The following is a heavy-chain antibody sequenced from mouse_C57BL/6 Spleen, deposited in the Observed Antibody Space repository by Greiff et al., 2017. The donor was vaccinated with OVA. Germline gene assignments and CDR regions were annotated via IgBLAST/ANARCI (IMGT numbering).Heavy chain of an antibody. CDR3: ARGSADYYGSGWYFDV. CDR1: GYTFTDYY. Sequence: QVQLQQSGAELVRPGASVKLSCKASGYTFTDYYINWVKQRPGQGLEWIARIYPGSGNTYYNEKFKGKATLTAEKSSSTAYMQLSSLTSEDSAVYFCARGSADYYGSGWYFDVWGTGTTVTVSS. D-gene: IGHD1-1*01. CDR2: IYPGSGNT. V-gene: IGHV1-76*01. J-gene: IGHJ1*03.